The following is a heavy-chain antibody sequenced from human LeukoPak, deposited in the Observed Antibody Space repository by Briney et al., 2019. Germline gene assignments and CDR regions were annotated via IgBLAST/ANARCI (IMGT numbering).Heavy chain of an antibody. V-gene: IGHV1-69*01. CDR2: IIPIFGTA. CDR3: ARDSNYYDSRGNDAFDIWGRGNDAFDI. CDR1: GGTFSSYA. Sequence: SSVKVSCKASGGTFSSYAISWVRQAPGQGLEWMGGIIPIFGTANYAQKFQGRVTITADESTSTAYMELSSLRSEDTAVYYCARDSNYYDSRGNDAFDIWGRGNDAFDIWGQGTMVTVSS. J-gene: IGHJ3*02. D-gene: IGHD3-22*01.